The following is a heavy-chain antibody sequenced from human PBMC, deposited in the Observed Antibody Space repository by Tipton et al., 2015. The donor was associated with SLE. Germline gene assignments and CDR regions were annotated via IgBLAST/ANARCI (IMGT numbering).Heavy chain of an antibody. D-gene: IGHD2-21*02. V-gene: IGHV3-49*03. CDR2: IRSKAYGGTT. Sequence: SLRLSCTASGFTFGDYAMSWFRQAPGKGLEWVGFIRSKAYGGTTEYAASVKGRFTISRDDSKSIAYLQMNSLKTEDTAVYYCTTGDTTPEFPYYFDYWGQGTLVTVSS. J-gene: IGHJ4*02. CDR1: GFTFGDYA. CDR3: TTGDTTPEFPYYFDY.